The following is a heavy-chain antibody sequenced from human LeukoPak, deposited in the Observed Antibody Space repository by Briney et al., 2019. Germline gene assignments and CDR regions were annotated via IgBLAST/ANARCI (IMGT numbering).Heavy chain of an antibody. J-gene: IGHJ1*01. CDR2: IIPIFGTA. Sequence: GASVKVSCKASGGTFSSYAISWVRQAPGQGLEWMGGIIPIFGTANYAQKFQGRVTITADESTSTAYMELSSLRSEDTAVYYCASTRPGITMVRGDPKYKYFQHWGQGTLVTVSS. CDR1: GGTFSSYA. CDR3: ASTRPGITMVRGDPKYKYFQH. V-gene: IGHV1-69*13. D-gene: IGHD3-10*01.